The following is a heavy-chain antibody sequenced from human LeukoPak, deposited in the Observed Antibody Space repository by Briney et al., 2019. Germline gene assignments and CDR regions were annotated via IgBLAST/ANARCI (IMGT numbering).Heavy chain of an antibody. CDR1: GFTFSNYA. D-gene: IGHD2-15*01. Sequence: SGGSLRLSCAASGFTFSNYAMTWVRQAPGKGLEWVSAISGGGETTYNADSVKGRFIISRDNSKNTLYLQMKGLRAEDTAIYYCAKGDGGSCSSSSCSTYFDYWGQGTLVSVSS. CDR3: AKGDGGSCSSSSCSTYFDY. V-gene: IGHV3-23*01. CDR2: ISGGGETT. J-gene: IGHJ4*02.